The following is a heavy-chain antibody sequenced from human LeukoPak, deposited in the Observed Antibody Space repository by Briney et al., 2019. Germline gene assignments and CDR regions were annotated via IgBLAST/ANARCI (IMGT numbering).Heavy chain of an antibody. D-gene: IGHD3-22*01. CDR1: GYIFTKYA. V-gene: IGHV7-4-1*02. CDR3: ATDRRYDSSGNFLDN. Sequence: ASVKVSCKASGYIFTKYAMNWVRQAPGQGLEWVGWINTNTGDPTYAQGFTGRFVFSLDTSVSTAYLQISSLKADDTAVYYCATDRRYDSSGNFLDNWGRGTLVTVSS. CDR2: INTNTGDP. J-gene: IGHJ4*02.